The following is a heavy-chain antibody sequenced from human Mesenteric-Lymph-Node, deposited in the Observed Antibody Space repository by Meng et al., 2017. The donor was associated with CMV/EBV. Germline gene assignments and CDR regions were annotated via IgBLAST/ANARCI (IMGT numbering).Heavy chain of an antibody. D-gene: IGHD2-2*02. CDR3: ARGCSATNCYTGGFDS. CDR2: IFYSGTT. CDR1: GSSSTSGYY. Sequence: GSSSTSGYYWSWIRQHPGKGLEWIGYIFYSGTTYSNPSLKSPVTISGDTSKNQFSLTLSSVTAADTAVYYCARGCSATNCYTGGFDSWGQGILVTVSS. V-gene: IGHV4-31*01. J-gene: IGHJ4*02.